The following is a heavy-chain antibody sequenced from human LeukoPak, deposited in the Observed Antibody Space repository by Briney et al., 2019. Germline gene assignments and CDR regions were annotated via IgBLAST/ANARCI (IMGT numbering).Heavy chain of an antibody. CDR2: IYYSGST. Sequence: SETLSLTCTVSGGSISSYYWSWIRQPPGKGLEWIGYIYYSGSTNYNPSLKSRVTISVDTSKNQFSLKLSSVTAADTAVYYCARALYSGSWGIWGQGTVVTVSS. CDR1: GGSISSYY. D-gene: IGHD1-26*01. CDR3: ARALYSGSWGI. J-gene: IGHJ3*02. V-gene: IGHV4-59*01.